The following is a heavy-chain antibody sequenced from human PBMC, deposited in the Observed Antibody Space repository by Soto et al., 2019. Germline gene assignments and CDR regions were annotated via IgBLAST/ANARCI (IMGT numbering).Heavy chain of an antibody. J-gene: IGHJ4*02. CDR3: VTDEVPQ. CDR1: CFRLSDAW. CDR2: IKRDADGGTT. Sequence: EVQVVESGGGLVKPGGSLRLYCAASCFRLSDAWVHWVRQAPGKGLQWVGRIKRDADGGTTDYAAPVKGRFIISRDDSKNTLFLHMNSLLSDDTGVYYCVTDEVPQWGQGTLVTVSP. V-gene: IGHV3-15*07.